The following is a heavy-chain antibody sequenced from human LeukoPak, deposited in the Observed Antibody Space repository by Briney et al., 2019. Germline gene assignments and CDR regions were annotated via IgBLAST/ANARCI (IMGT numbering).Heavy chain of an antibody. D-gene: IGHD3-22*01. CDR2: INPSGGST. Sequence: ASVKVSCKASGYTFTSYYMHWVRQAPGQGLEWMGIINPSGGSTSYAQKFQGRVTMTRDTSTSTVYMELSILRSEDTAVYYCARVYRYYDSSGYLGYWGQGTLVTVSS. CDR1: GYTFTSYY. CDR3: ARVYRYYDSSGYLGY. J-gene: IGHJ4*02. V-gene: IGHV1-46*03.